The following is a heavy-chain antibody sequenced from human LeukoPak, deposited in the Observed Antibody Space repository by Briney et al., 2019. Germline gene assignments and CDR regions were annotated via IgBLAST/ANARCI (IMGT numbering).Heavy chain of an antibody. J-gene: IGHJ4*02. D-gene: IGHD3-10*01. CDR3: MYGSEYPAY. V-gene: IGHV1-46*01. CDR1: GGTFSSYA. CDR2: INPSGGST. Sequence: ASVKVSCKASGGTFSSYAISWVRQAPGQGLEWMGIINPSGGSTSYAQKFQGRVTKTRDTSTSTVYMELSSLRSEDTAVYYCMYGSEYPAYWGQGTLVTVSS.